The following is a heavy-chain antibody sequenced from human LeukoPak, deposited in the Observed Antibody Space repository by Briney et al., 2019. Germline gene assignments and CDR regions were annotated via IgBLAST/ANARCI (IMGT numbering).Heavy chain of an antibody. V-gene: IGHV3-21*01. CDR1: GFTFSSYS. Sequence: PGGSLRLSCAASGFTFSSYSMNWVRQAPGKGLEWVSSISSSSSYIYYADSVKGRFTISRDNAKNSLYLQMNGLRAEDTAVYYCARRGGTNSRYDILTGYYRYYFDYWGQGTLVTVSS. D-gene: IGHD3-9*01. J-gene: IGHJ4*02. CDR2: ISSSSSYI. CDR3: ARRGGTNSRYDILTGYYRYYFDY.